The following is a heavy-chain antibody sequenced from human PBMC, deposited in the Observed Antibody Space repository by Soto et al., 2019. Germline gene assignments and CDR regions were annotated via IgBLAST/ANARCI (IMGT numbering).Heavy chain of an antibody. Sequence: PGGSLRLSCVASGFTFSSYGMHWVRQAPGKGLEWVAIISYDGSNTYYADSVKGRFTISRDNSKSTLYLQMNSLRAEDTSVYYCAKEGGLSGSYYISSSYYFDYWGQGTLVTVSS. D-gene: IGHD1-26*01. J-gene: IGHJ4*02. CDR1: GFTFSSYG. CDR2: ISYDGSNT. CDR3: AKEGGLSGSYYISSSYYFDY. V-gene: IGHV3-30*18.